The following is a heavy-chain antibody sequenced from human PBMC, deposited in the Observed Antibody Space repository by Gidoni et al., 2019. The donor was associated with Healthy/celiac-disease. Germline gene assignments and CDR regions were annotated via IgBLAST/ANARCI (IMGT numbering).Heavy chain of an antibody. J-gene: IGHJ6*02. CDR3: AKDYSGYDYGGEGMDV. Sequence: QVQLVESGGGVVEPGRSLRLSCSAPGLTLSSYGMHWVRQAPGKGLEWVAIISYDGSNKYYADSVKGRFTISRDNSKNTLYLQMNSLRAEDTAVYYCAKDYSGYDYGGEGMDVWGQGTTVTVSS. CDR1: GLTLSSYG. D-gene: IGHD5-12*01. V-gene: IGHV3-30*18. CDR2: ISYDGSNK.